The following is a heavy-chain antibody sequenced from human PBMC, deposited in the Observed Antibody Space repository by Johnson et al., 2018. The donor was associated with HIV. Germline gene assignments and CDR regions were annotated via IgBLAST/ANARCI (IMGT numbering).Heavy chain of an antibody. CDR3: ARMGGYVVVDAFDI. V-gene: IGHV3-20*04. D-gene: IGHD5-12*01. J-gene: IGHJ3*02. CDR1: GFTFDDNG. CDR2: INWNGGST. Sequence: VQLVESGGGVVRPGGSLRLSCAASGFTFDDNGMSWVRQAPGKGLEWVSGINWNGGSTCYADSVKGRFIISRDNAKNSLYLQMNSLRAEDTALYYCARMGGYVVVDAFDIWGQGTMVTVSS.